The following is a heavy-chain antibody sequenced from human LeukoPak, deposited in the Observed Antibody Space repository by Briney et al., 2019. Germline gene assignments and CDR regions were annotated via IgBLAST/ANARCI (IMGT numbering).Heavy chain of an antibody. J-gene: IGHJ6*02. V-gene: IGHV3-74*01. CDR2: INSDGSST. Sequence: GGSLRLSCAASGFTFSSYWMHWVRQASGKGLVWVSRINSDGSSTSYADSVKGRFTISRDNAKNTLYLQMNSLRAEDTAVYYCARDLHYGSGSPISARGMDVWGQGTTVTVSS. CDR3: ARDLHYGSGSPISARGMDV. CDR1: GFTFSSYW. D-gene: IGHD3-10*01.